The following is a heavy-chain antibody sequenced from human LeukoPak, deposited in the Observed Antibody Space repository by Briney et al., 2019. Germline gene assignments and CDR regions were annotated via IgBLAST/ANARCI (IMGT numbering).Heavy chain of an antibody. D-gene: IGHD3-16*01. CDR2: ISSRGSTI. CDR3: ARIRSGTHDNYYYYGMDV. J-gene: IGHJ6*02. CDR1: GFTFSDYY. V-gene: IGHV3-11*01. Sequence: PGGSLRLSCAASGFTFSDYYMSSIRQAPGKGLGWGSYISSRGSTIYYADSVKGRFTISRDNAKNSLYLQMNSLRAEDTAVYYCARIRSGTHDNYYYYGMDVWGQGTTVTVSS.